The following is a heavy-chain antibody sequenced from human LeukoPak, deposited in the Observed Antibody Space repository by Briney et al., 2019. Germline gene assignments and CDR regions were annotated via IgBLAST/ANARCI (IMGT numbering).Heavy chain of an antibody. J-gene: IGHJ6*02. D-gene: IGHD4-11*01. CDR2: IIPILGIA. CDR3: ARDQPPPDDYSRFLPYYYYGMDV. Sequence: GASVKVSCKASGGTFSSYAISWVRQAPGQGLEWMGRIIPILGIANYAQKFQGRVTITADKSTSTAYMELSSLRSEDTAVYYCARDQPPPDDYSRFLPYYYYGMDVWGQGTTVTVSS. V-gene: IGHV1-69*04. CDR1: GGTFSSYA.